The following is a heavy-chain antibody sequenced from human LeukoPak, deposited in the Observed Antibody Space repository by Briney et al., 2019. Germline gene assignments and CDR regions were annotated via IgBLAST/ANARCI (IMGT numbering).Heavy chain of an antibody. CDR2: IYYGGST. D-gene: IGHD1-1*01. J-gene: IGHJ6*03. CDR1: GGSISNHY. CDR3: ARGSNENYYYYYMDV. V-gene: IGHV4-59*11. Sequence: SETLSLTCTVSGGSISNHYWSWVRQPPGKGLEWIGYIYYGGSTNYNPSLESRVTLSVDTSKNQFSLKLSSVTAADTAVYYCARGSNENYYYYYMDVWGKGTTVTVSS.